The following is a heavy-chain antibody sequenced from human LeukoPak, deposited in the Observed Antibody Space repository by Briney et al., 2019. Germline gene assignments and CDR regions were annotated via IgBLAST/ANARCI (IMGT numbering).Heavy chain of an antibody. V-gene: IGHV3-23*01. CDR1: GFTFSNAW. Sequence: PGGSLRLSCAASGFTFSNAWMNWVRQAPGKGLEWVSTISGSGGSTYSADSVKGRFTISRDNSKNTLYLQMNSLRAEDTALYFCAKDDQVVGATSFDYWGQGTLVTVSS. CDR2: ISGSGGST. J-gene: IGHJ4*02. D-gene: IGHD1-26*01. CDR3: AKDDQVVGATSFDY.